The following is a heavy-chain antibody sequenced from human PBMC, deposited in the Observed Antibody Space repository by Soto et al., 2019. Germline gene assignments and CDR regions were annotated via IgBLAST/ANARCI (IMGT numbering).Heavy chain of an antibody. V-gene: IGHV3-23*01. J-gene: IGHJ5*02. CDR2: ISGSGGST. CDR3: AKDGYSYGLRNWFDP. D-gene: IGHD5-18*01. Sequence: VGSLRLSCAASGFTFSSYAMSWVRQAPGKGLEWVSAISGSGGSTYYADSVKGRFTISRDNSKNTLYLQMNSLRAEDTAVYYCAKDGYSYGLRNWFDPWGQGTLVTVSS. CDR1: GFTFSSYA.